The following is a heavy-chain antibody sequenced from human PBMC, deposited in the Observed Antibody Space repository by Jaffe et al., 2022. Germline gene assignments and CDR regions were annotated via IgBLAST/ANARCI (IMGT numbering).Heavy chain of an antibody. J-gene: IGHJ4*02. V-gene: IGHV3-9*01. CDR1: GFTFDDYA. Sequence: EVQLVESGGGLVQPGRSLRLSCAASGFTFDDYAMHWVRQAPGKGLEWVSGISWNSGSIGYADSVKGRFTISRDNAKNSLYLQMNSLRAEDTALYYCASGTDFDYWGQGTLVTVSS. CDR3: ASGTDFDY. D-gene: IGHD1-1*01. CDR2: ISWNSGSI.